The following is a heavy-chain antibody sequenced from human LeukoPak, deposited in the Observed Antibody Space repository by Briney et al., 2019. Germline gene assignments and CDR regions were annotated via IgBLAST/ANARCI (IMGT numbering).Heavy chain of an antibody. CDR2: INPNSGGT. CDR1: GYXFTGYY. J-gene: IGHJ4*02. V-gene: IGHV1-2*06. Sequence: ASVKVSCKASGYXFTGYYIHWVRQAPGQGLEWMGRINPNSGGTNYAQKFQGRVTMTRDTSISTAYMELSRLRSDDTAVYYCARVPTYYDILTGYYPRYYFDYWGQGTLVTVSS. D-gene: IGHD3-9*01. CDR3: ARVPTYYDILTGYYPRYYFDY.